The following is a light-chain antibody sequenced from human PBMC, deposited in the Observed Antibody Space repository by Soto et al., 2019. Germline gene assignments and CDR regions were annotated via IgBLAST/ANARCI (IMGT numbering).Light chain of an antibody. CDR3: QQYGDMWT. CDR1: QSVRSSY. CDR2: CPS. V-gene: IGKV3-20*01. J-gene: IGKJ1*01. Sequence: EIVLTQSPGTLSLSPGERATLNCRASQSVRSSYLAWYQQQPGQAPSLLIHCPSRRATGIPDRFSGSGSGTDFTLTINRLEPEDFAVYFCQQYGDMWTFGQGTKVDIK.